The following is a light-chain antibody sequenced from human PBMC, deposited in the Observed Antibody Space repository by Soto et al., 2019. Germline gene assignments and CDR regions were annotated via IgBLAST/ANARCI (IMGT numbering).Light chain of an antibody. CDR1: QSVSSTF. CDR3: QQFDSSVT. Sequence: EIVLTQSPGSLSLSPGERATLSCRASQSVSSTFFAWYQQRPGQAPRLLMYGASSRATGIPERFSGSGSGTYLTLTISILEAEDFAVYYCQQFDSSVTFGQGTKVEIK. V-gene: IGKV3-20*01. CDR2: GAS. J-gene: IGKJ1*01.